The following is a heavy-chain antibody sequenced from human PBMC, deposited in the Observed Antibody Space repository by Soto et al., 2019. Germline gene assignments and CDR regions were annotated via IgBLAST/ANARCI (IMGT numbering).Heavy chain of an antibody. D-gene: IGHD5-18*01. J-gene: IGHJ4*02. Sequence: QVQLVESGGGVVQPGRSLRLSCAASGFTFSSYGMHWVRQAPGKGLEWVAVISYDGSNKYYADSVKGRFTISRDNSKNTLYLQMNSLRAEDTAVYYCAKKRYSYGYEGSPCDYWGQGTLVTVSS. CDR3: AKKRYSYGYEGSPCDY. CDR2: ISYDGSNK. CDR1: GFTFSSYG. V-gene: IGHV3-30*18.